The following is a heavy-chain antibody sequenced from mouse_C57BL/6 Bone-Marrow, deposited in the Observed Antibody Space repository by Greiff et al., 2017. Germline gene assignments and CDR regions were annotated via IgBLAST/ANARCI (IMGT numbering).Heavy chain of an antibody. CDR1: GYTFTNYW. CDR3: ARDGGDGYFQFAY. J-gene: IGHJ3*01. CDR2: IYPGGGYT. D-gene: IGHD2-3*01. Sequence: QVQLQQSGAELVRPGPSVKMSCKASGYTFTNYWIGWAKQRPGHGLEWIGDIYPGGGYTNYNEKFKGKATLTAEQSSSTAYMQFSSLTSEDSAIYYCARDGGDGYFQFAYWGQGTLVTVSA. V-gene: IGHV1-63*01.